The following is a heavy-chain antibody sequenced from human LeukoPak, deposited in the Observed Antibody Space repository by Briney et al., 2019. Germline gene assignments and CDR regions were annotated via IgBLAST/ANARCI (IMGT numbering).Heavy chain of an antibody. CDR1: GFSFSSYA. CDR2: IYAGGGDT. Sequence: GGSLRLSCAASGFSFSSYAMTWVRQAPGKGLEWVSSIYAGGGDTYHSDSVKGRFTISRDNSMNTLYLQMNSLRADDTAVYYCGRPTKYWLVRGNGVDVWGQGTTVTVSS. D-gene: IGHD6-19*01. J-gene: IGHJ6*02. CDR3: GRPTKYWLVRGNGVDV. V-gene: IGHV3-23*01.